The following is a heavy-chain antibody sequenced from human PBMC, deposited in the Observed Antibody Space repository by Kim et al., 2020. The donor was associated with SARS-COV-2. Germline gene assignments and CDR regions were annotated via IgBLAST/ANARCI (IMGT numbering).Heavy chain of an antibody. V-gene: IGHV1-69*04. D-gene: IGHD3-10*01. CDR3: ARDSTMVRGVIGDWFDP. J-gene: IGHJ5*02. Sequence: KGRVTITADKSTSTAYMELSSMRSEDTAVYYCARDSTMVRGVIGDWFDPWGQGTLVTVSS.